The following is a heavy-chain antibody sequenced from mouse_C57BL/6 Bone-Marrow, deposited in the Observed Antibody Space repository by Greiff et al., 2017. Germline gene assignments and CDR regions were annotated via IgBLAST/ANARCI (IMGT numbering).Heavy chain of an antibody. CDR2: ISIGGSYT. Sequence: VQLKQSGGDLVKPGGSLKLSCAASGFTFSSYGMSWVRQTPDKRLEWVATISIGGSYTYYPDSVKGRFTISRDNAKNTLYLQMSSLKSEDTAMYYCARHRTTVDYWGQGTTLTVAS. CDR3: ARHRTTVDY. J-gene: IGHJ2*01. D-gene: IGHD1-1*01. CDR1: GFTFSSYG. V-gene: IGHV5-6*01.